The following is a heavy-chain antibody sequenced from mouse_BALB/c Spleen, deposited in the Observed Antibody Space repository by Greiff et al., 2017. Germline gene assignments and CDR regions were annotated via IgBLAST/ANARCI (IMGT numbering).Heavy chain of an antibody. J-gene: IGHJ3*01. CDR3: ARDGANWDAWFAY. V-gene: IGHV5-6-3*01. CDR1: GFTFSSYG. Sequence: EVKLMESGGGLVQPGGSLKLSCAASGFTFSSYGMSWVRQTPDKRLELVATINSNGGSTYYPDSVKGRFTISRDNAKNTLYLQMSSLKSEDTAMYYCARDGANWDAWFAYWGQGTLVTVSA. CDR2: INSNGGST. D-gene: IGHD4-1*01.